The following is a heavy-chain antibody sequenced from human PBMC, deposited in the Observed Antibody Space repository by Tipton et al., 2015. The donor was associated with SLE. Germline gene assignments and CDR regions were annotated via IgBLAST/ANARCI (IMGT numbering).Heavy chain of an antibody. CDR1: GFTFSRDA. V-gene: IGHV3-23*01. Sequence: SLRLSCAASGFTFSRDAMTWVRQAPGKGLEWVSAISGSGGSTYYADSVKGRFTISRDNAENSLYLQMNSLRAEDTAVYYCARSPTLDDFWSGYDYYFDYWGQGTLVTVSS. J-gene: IGHJ4*02. CDR2: ISGSGGST. CDR3: ARSPTLDDFWSGYDYYFDY. D-gene: IGHD3-3*01.